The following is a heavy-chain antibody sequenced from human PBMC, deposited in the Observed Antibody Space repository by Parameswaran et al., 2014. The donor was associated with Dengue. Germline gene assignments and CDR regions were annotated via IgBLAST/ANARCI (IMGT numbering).Heavy chain of an antibody. J-gene: IGHJ3*02. Sequence: WIRQPPGKGLEWVAVISYDGSNKYYADSVKGRFTISRDNSKNTLYLQMNSLRAEDTAVYYCARGVYDYVWGSYHNAFDIWGQGTMVTVSS. V-gene: IGHV3-30-3*01. CDR3: ARGVYDYVWGSYHNAFDI. D-gene: IGHD3-16*01. CDR2: ISYDGSNK.